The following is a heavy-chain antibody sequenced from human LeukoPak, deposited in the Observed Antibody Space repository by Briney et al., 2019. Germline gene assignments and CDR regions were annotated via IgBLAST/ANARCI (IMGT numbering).Heavy chain of an antibody. CDR3: ASIAAAGYYFDY. Sequence: SQTLSLTCNVSGGSTSSGDYYWSWIRQPPGKGLEWIGYICYSGSTYYNPSLKSRVTISVDTSKNQFSLKLSSVTAADTAVYYCASIAAAGYYFDYWGQGTLVTVSS. CDR2: ICYSGST. D-gene: IGHD6-13*01. J-gene: IGHJ4*02. CDR1: GGSTSSGDYY. V-gene: IGHV4-30-4*01.